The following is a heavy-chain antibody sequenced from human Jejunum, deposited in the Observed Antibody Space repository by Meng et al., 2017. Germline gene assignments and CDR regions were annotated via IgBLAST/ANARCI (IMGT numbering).Heavy chain of an antibody. CDR3: ARGVGPNVYLDY. Sequence: RGSLRLSCAASGFTVSSDYMNWVRQTPGKGLEWVSIIFSGGTTSYPDSVKGRFIISRDNSKNTVYLQMNSLRAEDTAVYYCARGVGPNVYLDYWGQGTLVTVSS. CDR2: IFSGGTT. J-gene: IGHJ4*02. D-gene: IGHD1-26*01. CDR1: GFTVSSDY. V-gene: IGHV3-53*01.